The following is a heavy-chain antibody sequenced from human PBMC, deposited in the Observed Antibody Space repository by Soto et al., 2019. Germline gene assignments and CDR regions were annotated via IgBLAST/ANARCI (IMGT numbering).Heavy chain of an antibody. CDR2: ISSGSGTT. CDR3: AKIGTYLRMDV. D-gene: IGHD3-10*01. J-gene: IGHJ6*02. Sequence: EVQLVESGGGLVQPGGSLRLSCAVSGFTFSSYSMNWVRQAPGKGLEWVSYISSGSGTTYYADSVKGRFSISRDNAINSLYLQMNSLRVEDTAVYYCAKIGTYLRMDVWGQGTTVTVSS. V-gene: IGHV3-48*01. CDR1: GFTFSSYS.